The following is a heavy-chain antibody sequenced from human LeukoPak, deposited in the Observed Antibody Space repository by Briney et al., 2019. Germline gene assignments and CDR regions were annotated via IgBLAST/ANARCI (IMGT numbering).Heavy chain of an antibody. CDR1: GFTFSNSW. CDR3: ARMRYSDY. CDR2: IKEDGSEK. V-gene: IGHV3-7*01. D-gene: IGHD1-1*01. J-gene: IGHJ4*02. Sequence: GGSLRLSGAASGFTFSNSWMTWVRQAPGKGLEWVANIKEDGSEKYYVDSVKGRFTISRDNAKNSLYLQMNSLRADDTAVYYCARMRYSDYWGQGTLVTVSS.